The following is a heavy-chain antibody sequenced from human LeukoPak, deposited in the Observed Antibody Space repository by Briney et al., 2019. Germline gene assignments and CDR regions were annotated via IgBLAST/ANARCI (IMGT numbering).Heavy chain of an antibody. V-gene: IGHV1-8*01. J-gene: IGHJ6*03. D-gene: IGHD6-13*01. CDR1: GYTFTSYD. Sequence: GASVKVSFKASGYTFTSYDINWVRQATGQGLEWMGWMNPNSGNTGYAQKFQGRVTMTRNTSISTAYMELSSLRSEDTAVYYCATKAAAGHYYYYYMDVWGKGTTVTISS. CDR2: MNPNSGNT. CDR3: ATKAAAGHYYYYYMDV.